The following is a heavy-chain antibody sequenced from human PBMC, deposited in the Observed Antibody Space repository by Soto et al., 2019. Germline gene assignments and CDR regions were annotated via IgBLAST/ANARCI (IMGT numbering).Heavy chain of an antibody. V-gene: IGHV3-7*01. D-gene: IGHD6-13*01. CDR2: IKQDGSEK. CDR1: GFTFSSYW. CDR3: ARDKGVAAKKYYFDY. J-gene: IGHJ4*02. Sequence: GGSLRLSCAASGFTFSSYWMSWVRQAPGKGLEWVANIKQDGSEKYQVDSVKGRFTISRDNAKNSLYLQMNSLRAEDTAVYYCARDKGVAAKKYYFDYWGQGTLVTVAS.